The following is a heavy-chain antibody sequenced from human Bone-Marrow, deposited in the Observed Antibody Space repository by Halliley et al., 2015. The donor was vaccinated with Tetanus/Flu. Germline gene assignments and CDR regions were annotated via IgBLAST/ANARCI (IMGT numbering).Heavy chain of an antibody. CDR1: EYSFASFW. D-gene: IGHD3-3*01. V-gene: IGHV5-10-1*01. Sequence: VQLVQSGAEVKKPGESLRISCKASEYSFASFWISWVRQKPGRGLEWMGRIDPVDSYTNYSPSLEGHVTISVDKSIRAAYLQWKSLRVSDSAMYYCVRLSSFGHLEYWGPGSLVTVSS. CDR2: IDPVDSYT. J-gene: IGHJ4*02. CDR3: VRLSSFGHLEY.